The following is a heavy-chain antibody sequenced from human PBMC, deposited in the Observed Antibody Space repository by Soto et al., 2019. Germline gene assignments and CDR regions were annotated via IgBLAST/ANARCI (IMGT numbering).Heavy chain of an antibody. V-gene: IGHV3-66*01. CDR3: ARGRATAISFVFDY. J-gene: IGHJ4*02. CDR1: AFTVSSNY. Sequence: EVQVVESGGDLVQPGGSLRLSCAASAFTVSSNYMTWVRQAPGKGLEWVAVIYTSGNTDYADSVKGRFTISRDNSKNAVSLQMNCLRTEDTAVYYCARGRATAISFVFDYWGQGTLVTVSS. CDR2: IYTSGNT. D-gene: IGHD5-18*01.